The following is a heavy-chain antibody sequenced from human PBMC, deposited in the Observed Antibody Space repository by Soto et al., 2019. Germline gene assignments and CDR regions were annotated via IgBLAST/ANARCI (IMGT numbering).Heavy chain of an antibody. D-gene: IGHD3-10*01. V-gene: IGHV4-34*01. J-gene: IGHJ6*02. Sequence: SETLSLTCAVYGGSFSGYYWSWIRQPPGKGLEWIGEINHSGSTDYNPSLKSRVTISVDMSKNQFSLKLTSVTAADTAVYYCVRGMVRGVMTTYYYGMDVWGQGTTVTVSS. CDR3: VRGMVRGVMTTYYYGMDV. CDR1: GGSFSGYY. CDR2: INHSGST.